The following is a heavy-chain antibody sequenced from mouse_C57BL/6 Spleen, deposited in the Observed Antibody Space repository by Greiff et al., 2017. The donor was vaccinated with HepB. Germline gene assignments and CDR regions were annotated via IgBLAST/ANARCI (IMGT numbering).Heavy chain of an antibody. CDR3: ARGYDDYDGRDYYAMDY. Sequence: EVQLQQSVAELVRPGASVKLSCTASGFNIKNTYMHWVKQRPEQGLEWIGRIDPANGNTKYAPKFQGKATKTADTSSNTAYLQLSSLTSEDTAIYYCARGYDDYDGRDYYAMDYWGQGTSVTVSS. CDR2: IDPANGNT. J-gene: IGHJ4*01. CDR1: GFNIKNTY. V-gene: IGHV14-3*01. D-gene: IGHD2-4*01.